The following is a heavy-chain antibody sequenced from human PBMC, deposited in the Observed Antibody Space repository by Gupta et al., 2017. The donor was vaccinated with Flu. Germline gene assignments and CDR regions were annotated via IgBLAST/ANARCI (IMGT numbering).Heavy chain of an antibody. J-gene: IGHJ4*02. D-gene: IGHD3-22*01. CDR2: INPSGGST. CDR3: ARDFLSSYDSSGFFDY. CDR1: GYTFTSYY. Sequence: QVQLVQSGAEVKKPGASVKVSCKASGYTFTSYYMHWVRQAPGQGLEWMGIINPSGGSTSYAQKFQGRVTMTRDTSTSTVYMELSSLRSEDTAVYYCARDFLSSYDSSGFFDYWGQGTLVTVSS. V-gene: IGHV1-46*01.